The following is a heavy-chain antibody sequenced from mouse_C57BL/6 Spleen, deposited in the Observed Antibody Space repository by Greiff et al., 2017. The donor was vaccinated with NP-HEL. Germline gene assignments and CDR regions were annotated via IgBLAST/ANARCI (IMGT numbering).Heavy chain of an antibody. D-gene: IGHD1-1*02. V-gene: IGHV1-53*01. CDR1: GYTFTSYW. J-gene: IGHJ3*01. CDR2: INPSNGGT. Sequence: QVHVKQSGTELVKPGASVKLSCKASGYTFTSYWMHWVKQRPGQGLEWIGNINPSNGGTNYNEKFKSKATLTVDKSSSTAYMQLSSLTSEDSAVYDCAPWGLWAWFAYWGQGTLVTVSA. CDR3: APWGLWAWFAY.